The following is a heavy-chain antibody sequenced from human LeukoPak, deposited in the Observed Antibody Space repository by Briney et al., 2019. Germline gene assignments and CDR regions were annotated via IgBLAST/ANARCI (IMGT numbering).Heavy chain of an antibody. J-gene: IGHJ5*02. V-gene: IGHV1-2*02. CDR2: INPNSGGT. Sequence: ASVKVSCKASGYTFTGYYMHWVRQAPGQGLEWMGWINPNSGGTNYAQKFQGRVTMTRDTSISTAYMELSSLRSEDTAVYYCARRVPAAIMVEKLTYNWFDPWGQGTLVTVSS. CDR3: ARRVPAAIMVEKLTYNWFDP. D-gene: IGHD2-2*02. CDR1: GYTFTGYY.